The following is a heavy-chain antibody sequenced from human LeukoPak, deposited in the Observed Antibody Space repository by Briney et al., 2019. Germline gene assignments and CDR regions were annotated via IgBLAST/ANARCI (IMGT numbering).Heavy chain of an antibody. J-gene: IGHJ3*02. CDR3: AAELRSGYFVGAFDI. V-gene: IGHV3-7*01. CDR2: IKEDGSEK. D-gene: IGHD3-3*01. Sequence: GGSLRLSCAASGFTFSNYWMSWVRQAPGKGPYWVAKIKEDGSEKYYVDSVKGRFTISRDNAKNSLYLQMNSLRAEDTAVYYCAAELRSGYFVGAFDIWGQGTMVTVSS. CDR1: GFTFSNYW.